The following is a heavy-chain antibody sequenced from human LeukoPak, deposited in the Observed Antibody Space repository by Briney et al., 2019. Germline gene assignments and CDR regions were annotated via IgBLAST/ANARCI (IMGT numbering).Heavy chain of an antibody. V-gene: IGHV1-18*01. J-gene: IGHJ4*02. Sequence: ASVKVSCKASGYTFTSYGISWVRQAPGQGLEWMGWISAYNGNTNYAQKFQGRVTMTRNTSISTAYMELSSLRSEDTAVYYCARGRGFGELSFDYWGQGTLVTVSS. D-gene: IGHD3-10*01. CDR1: GYTFTSYG. CDR3: ARGRGFGELSFDY. CDR2: ISAYNGNT.